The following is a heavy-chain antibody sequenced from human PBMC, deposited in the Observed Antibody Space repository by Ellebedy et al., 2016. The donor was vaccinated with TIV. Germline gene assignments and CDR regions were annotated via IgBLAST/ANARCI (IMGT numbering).Heavy chain of an antibody. J-gene: IGHJ4*02. CDR1: GFTFSSSW. D-gene: IGHD2-2*01. V-gene: IGHV3-7*03. CDR3: AKADIVVVPATSYYFDY. Sequence: GESLKISCAASGFTFSSSWMSWVRPAPGKGLEWVANIEQDGSEKYYVDSVKGRFTISRDNAKNSLYLQMNSLRADDTAIYYCAKADIVVVPATSYYFDYWGQGTLVTVSS. CDR2: IEQDGSEK.